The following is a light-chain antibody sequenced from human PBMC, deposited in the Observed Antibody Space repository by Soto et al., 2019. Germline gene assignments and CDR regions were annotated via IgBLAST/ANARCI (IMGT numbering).Light chain of an antibody. V-gene: IGKV1-5*01. Sequence: DIQMTQSPSTVSAYVGDSVTITCRASQSITTWLAWYQQKPAKAPKLLIYDASSLESGVPSRFSGSGSGTEFTLTISSLQPDDFATYYCQQYNDYWTFGQGTKVDIK. J-gene: IGKJ1*01. CDR1: QSITTW. CDR3: QQYNDYWT. CDR2: DAS.